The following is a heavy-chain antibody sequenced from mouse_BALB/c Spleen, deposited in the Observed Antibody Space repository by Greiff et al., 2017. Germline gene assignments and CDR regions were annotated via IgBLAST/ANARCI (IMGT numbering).Heavy chain of an antibody. V-gene: IGHV1-69*02. J-gene: IGHJ2*01. CDR3: ARRGGYYFDY. Sequence: QVQLQQPGAELVKPGAPVKLSCKASGYTFTSYWMNWVKQRPGRGLEWIGRIDPSDSETHYNQKFKDKATLTVDKSSSTAYIQLSSLTSEDSAVYYCARRGGYYFDYWGQGTTLTVSS. CDR1: GYTFTSYW. CDR2: IDPSDSET. D-gene: IGHD1-1*02.